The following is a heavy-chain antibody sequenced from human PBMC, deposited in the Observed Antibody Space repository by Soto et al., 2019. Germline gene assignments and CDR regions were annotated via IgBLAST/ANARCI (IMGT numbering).Heavy chain of an antibody. Sequence: PSETLSLTCTVSGDSISSSNYFLGWIRQPPGKGLEWIGTIFYSGSTYYNPSLKSRVTISVDTSKNQFSLRLISVTAADTALYYCARTYSSSWSPFDYWGQGTLVTVSS. J-gene: IGHJ4*02. V-gene: IGHV4-39*01. CDR1: GDSISSSNYF. CDR3: ARTYSSSWSPFDY. D-gene: IGHD6-13*01. CDR2: IFYSGST.